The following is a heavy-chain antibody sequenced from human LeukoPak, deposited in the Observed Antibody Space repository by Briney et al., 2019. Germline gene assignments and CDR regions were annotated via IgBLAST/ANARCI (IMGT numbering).Heavy chain of an antibody. D-gene: IGHD1-26*01. CDR3: ARVGSGSYYLLY. CDR2: INPNSGGT. Sequence: ASVKVSCKASGYTFTGYYMHWVRQAPGQGLEWMGWINPNSGGTNYAQKFQGRVTMTRDTSISTAYMELSRLGSDDTAVYYCARVGSGSYYLLYWGQGTLVTVSS. V-gene: IGHV1-2*02. CDR1: GYTFTGYY. J-gene: IGHJ4*02.